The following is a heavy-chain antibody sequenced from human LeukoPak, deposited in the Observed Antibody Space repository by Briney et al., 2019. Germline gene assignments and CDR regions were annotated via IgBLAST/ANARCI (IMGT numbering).Heavy chain of an antibody. V-gene: IGHV4-59*07. CDR2: IASGTT. CDR3: ARDKAHSYGYYFDP. J-gene: IGHJ4*02. Sequence: PSDTLSLTCTVSGDAISTYYWNWIRQTPGKGVEGVGHIASGTTDYNPSLKSRAFISVDTSKNQISLRLTSVTAADTAVYFCARDKAHSYGYYFDPWGPGTQVLVSS. CDR1: GDAISTYY. D-gene: IGHD3-10*01.